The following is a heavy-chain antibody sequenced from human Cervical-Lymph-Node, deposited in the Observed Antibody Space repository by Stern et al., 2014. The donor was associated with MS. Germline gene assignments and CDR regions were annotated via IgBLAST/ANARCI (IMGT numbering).Heavy chain of an antibody. Sequence: VQLVQSGSDLKKPGASVNVSCRASGYTFTTYGMHWVRQAPGQGLEWMGWINTNTGKPNYAKGVTGRFVFSLDTAVSTPSLQISSLKAEDTAVYYCARLFLGAIRYGMDVWGQGTAVTVSS. D-gene: IGHD4/OR15-4a*01. CDR1: GYTFTTYG. V-gene: IGHV7-4-1*02. CDR3: ARLFLGAIRYGMDV. J-gene: IGHJ6*02. CDR2: INTNTGKP.